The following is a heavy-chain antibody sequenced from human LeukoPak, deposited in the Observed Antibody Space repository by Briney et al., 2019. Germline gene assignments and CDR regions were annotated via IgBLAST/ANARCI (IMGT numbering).Heavy chain of an antibody. Sequence: GGSLRLSCAASGVTVRSNYMNWVRQAPGKGLEWVALIFSGNSTYYADSVKGRFTISRDNSKNTLFLQMNSLRVEDTAVYYCARGLWFGEFFDAFDIWGQGTMVTVSS. CDR3: ARGLWFGEFFDAFDI. D-gene: IGHD3-10*01. J-gene: IGHJ3*02. CDR2: IFSGNST. CDR1: GVTVRSNY. V-gene: IGHV3-53*01.